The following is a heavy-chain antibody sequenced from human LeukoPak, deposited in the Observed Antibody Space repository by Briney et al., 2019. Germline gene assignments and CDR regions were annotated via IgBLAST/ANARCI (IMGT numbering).Heavy chain of an antibody. CDR2: IYYSGTI. CDR1: GGSISSYY. Sequence: SETLSLTCTVSGGSISSYYWSWIRQPPGKGLEWIGYIYYSGTINYNPSLKSRVTISVVTSKNQFSLKLSSVTAADTAVYYCARDPRPAHYYDSSGQDWYFDLWGRGTLVTVSS. D-gene: IGHD3-22*01. CDR3: ARDPRPAHYYDSSGQDWYFDL. J-gene: IGHJ2*01. V-gene: IGHV4-59*01.